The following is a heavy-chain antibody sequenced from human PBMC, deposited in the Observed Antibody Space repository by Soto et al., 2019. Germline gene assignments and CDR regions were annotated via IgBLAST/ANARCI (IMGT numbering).Heavy chain of an antibody. Sequence: SVKVSCKASGFTFTSSAVQWVRQARGQRLEWIGWIVVGSGNTNYAQKSQERVTITRDMSTSTAYMDLSSLRNDDTAMFFCTRTKYNRAWYELYFDSWGQGTLVTVSS. D-gene: IGHD6-19*01. J-gene: IGHJ4*02. CDR2: IVVGSGNT. CDR3: TRTKYNRAWYELYFDS. CDR1: GFTFTSSA. V-gene: IGHV1-58*01.